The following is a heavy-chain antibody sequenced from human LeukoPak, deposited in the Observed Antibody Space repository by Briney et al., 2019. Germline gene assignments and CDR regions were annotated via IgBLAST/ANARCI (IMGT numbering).Heavy chain of an antibody. CDR3: ASVYSAKDLAQLDY. CDR1: GYIFTGYY. V-gene: IGHV1-2*02. CDR2: INPNGGAT. J-gene: IGHJ4*02. Sequence: GASVKVSCKASGYIFTGYYLFWVRQAPGQGLEWMGWINPNGGATRYAQKFQGRVTLTSDTSIRTTYMELSSLTSDDTAVYYCASVYSAKDLAQLDYWGQGTLVTVSP. D-gene: IGHD4-11*01.